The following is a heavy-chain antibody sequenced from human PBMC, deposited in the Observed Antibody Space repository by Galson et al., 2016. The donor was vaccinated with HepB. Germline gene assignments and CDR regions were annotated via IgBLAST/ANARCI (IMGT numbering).Heavy chain of an antibody. Sequence: SLRLSCAASGFTLSDAWMSWVRQAPGKGLEWVCRIKGTTNGGTTDYPAPVQDRFTISRDNSTSTLYLQMNSLKIEDTARYNCVPGGHWFVDWGQGILVTVSS. D-gene: IGHD1-1*01. J-gene: IGHJ4*02. CDR1: GFTLSDAW. CDR2: IKGTTNGGTT. V-gene: IGHV3-15*01. CDR3: VPGGHWFVD.